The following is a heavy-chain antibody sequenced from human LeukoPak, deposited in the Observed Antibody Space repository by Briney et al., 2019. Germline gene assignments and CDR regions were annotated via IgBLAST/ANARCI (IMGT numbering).Heavy chain of an antibody. Sequence: VGSLRLSCAASGSTFIAYAMAWVRQAPGKGLDWVSTIRGSCCTTYSADSVKGRFTISRDNSKNILYLQVNSLRAGDTAVYYCAKDYYYDSSGYYYGDAFDIWGQGTMVTVSS. CDR3: AKDYYYDSSGYYYGDAFDI. CDR2: IRGSCCTT. V-gene: IGHV3-23*01. D-gene: IGHD3-22*01. J-gene: IGHJ3*02. CDR1: GSTFIAYA.